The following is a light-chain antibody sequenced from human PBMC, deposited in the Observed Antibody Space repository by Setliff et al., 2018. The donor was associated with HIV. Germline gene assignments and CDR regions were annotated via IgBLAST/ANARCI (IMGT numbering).Light chain of an antibody. CDR2: EGS. J-gene: IGLJ1*01. V-gene: IGLV2-23*01. CDR3: CSYAGSTLYV. Sequence: QSALTQPASVSGSPGQSITISCTGTSSDVGTYNLVSWYQQHPGKAPKLMIYEGSKRPSGVSNRFFGPKSGYTASLTISGLQAEDEADYYCCSYAGSTLYVFGTGTKGTVL. CDR1: SSDVGTYNL.